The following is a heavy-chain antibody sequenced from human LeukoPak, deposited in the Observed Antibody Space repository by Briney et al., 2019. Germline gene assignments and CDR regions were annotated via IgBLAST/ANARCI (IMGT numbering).Heavy chain of an antibody. J-gene: IGHJ3*02. CDR2: INPNSGGT. Sequence: ASVKVSCKASGYTFAGYYIHWVRQAPGQGLEWMGWINPNSGGTNYAQKFQGRVTMTRDTSISTAYMELSRLRSDDTAVYYCASRKAIAAAAYADAFDIWGQGTMVTVSS. V-gene: IGHV1-2*02. D-gene: IGHD6-13*01. CDR1: GYTFAGYY. CDR3: ASRKAIAAAAYADAFDI.